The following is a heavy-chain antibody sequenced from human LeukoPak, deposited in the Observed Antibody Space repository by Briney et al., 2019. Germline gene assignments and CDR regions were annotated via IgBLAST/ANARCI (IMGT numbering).Heavy chain of an antibody. D-gene: IGHD3-10*01. Sequence: PSETLSLTCTVSGGSISGYYWSWIRQPPGKGLEWIGYIYYSGSTNYNPSLKSRVTISVDTSKNQFSLKLSSVTAADTAVYYCARALLWFGELTAGYYFDYWGQGTLVTVSS. CDR1: GGSISGYY. J-gene: IGHJ4*02. V-gene: IGHV4-59*01. CDR2: IYYSGST. CDR3: ARALLWFGELTAGYYFDY.